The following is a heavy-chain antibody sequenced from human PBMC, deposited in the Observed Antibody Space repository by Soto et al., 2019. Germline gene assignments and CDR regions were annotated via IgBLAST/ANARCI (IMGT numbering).Heavy chain of an antibody. CDR2: ISFDGTKK. D-gene: IGHD5-18*01. CDR3: ARLLDGRPSYGFATSDY. V-gene: IGHV3-30-3*01. CDR1: RFTSSDYA. J-gene: IGHJ4*02. Sequence: GGSLRLSCVASRFTSSDYALHWVRQAPGKGLEWAALISFDGTKKFYADSVKGRFTISRDNSKNTIYLQMNDLGPADTAVYYCARLLDGRPSYGFATSDYWGQGTLVTVSS.